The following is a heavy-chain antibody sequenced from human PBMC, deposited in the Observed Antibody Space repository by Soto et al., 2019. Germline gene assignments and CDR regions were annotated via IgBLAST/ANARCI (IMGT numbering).Heavy chain of an antibody. D-gene: IGHD3-10*01. CDR2: CSGSGGST. Sequence: GGSLRLSCAASGFTFSNHAMNWVRQAPGKGLEWVSSCSGSGGSTYYADSVKGRFTISRDNSKNTLFLQMNSLRAEDTAVYYCAKGLWFGESKSFDFWGQGTLVTVSS. J-gene: IGHJ4*02. CDR3: AKGLWFGESKSFDF. V-gene: IGHV3-23*01. CDR1: GFTFSNHA.